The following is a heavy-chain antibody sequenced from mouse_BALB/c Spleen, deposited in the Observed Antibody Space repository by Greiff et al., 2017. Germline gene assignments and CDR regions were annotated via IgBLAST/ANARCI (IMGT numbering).Heavy chain of an antibody. CDR3: ARNYGNYEGYYFDY. CDR2: ISSGSSTI. Sequence: EVQLVESGGGLVQPGGSRKLSCAASGFTFSSFGMHWVRQAPEKGLEWVAYISSGSSTIYYADTVKGRFTISRDNPKNTLFLQMTSLRSEDTAMYYCARNYGNYEGYYFDYWGQGTTLTVSS. D-gene: IGHD2-1*01. V-gene: IGHV5-17*02. J-gene: IGHJ2*01. CDR1: GFTFSSFG.